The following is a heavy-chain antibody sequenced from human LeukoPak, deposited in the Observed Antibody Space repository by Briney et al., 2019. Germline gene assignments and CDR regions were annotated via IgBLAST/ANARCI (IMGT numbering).Heavy chain of an antibody. D-gene: IGHD6-13*01. V-gene: IGHV3-30*18. CDR2: TSYDGSNK. CDR1: GFTFSSDG. CDR3: AKDRAPGAHYYMDV. Sequence: GGSLRLSCAASGFTFSSDGMHWVRQAPGKGLEWVAVTSYDGSNKYYAVSVKGRFTISRDNSKNTLYLQMNSLRAEDTAVYYCAKDRAPGAHYYMDVWGIGTTVTVSS. J-gene: IGHJ6*03.